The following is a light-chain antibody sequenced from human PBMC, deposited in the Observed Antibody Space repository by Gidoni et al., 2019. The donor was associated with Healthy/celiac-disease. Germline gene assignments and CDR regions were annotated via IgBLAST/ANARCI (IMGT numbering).Light chain of an antibody. J-gene: IGLJ2*01. CDR3: CSYAGVV. CDR1: SSDVGSYNL. CDR2: EGS. V-gene: IGLV2-23*01. Sequence: QSALTQPASVSGYPGQSITISCTGTSSDVGSYNLVSWYQKHPGKAPKLMIYEGSKRPSGVSNRFSGSKSGNTASLTISWLQAEDEADYYCCSYAGVVFGGGTKLTVL.